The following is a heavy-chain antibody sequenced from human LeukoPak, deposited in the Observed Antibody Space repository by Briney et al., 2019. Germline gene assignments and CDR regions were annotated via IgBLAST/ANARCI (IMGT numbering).Heavy chain of an antibody. V-gene: IGHV4-39*01. D-gene: IGHD3-10*01. CDR3: ARRVATMVRGVNYYYYYMDV. CDR1: GGSISSSSYY. CDR2: IYYSGST. Sequence: PSETLSLTCTVSGGSISSSSYYWGWIRQPPGKGLEWIGSIYYSGSTYYNPSLKSRVTISVDTSKNQFSLKLSSVTAADTAVYYCARRVATMVRGVNYYYYYMDVWGKGTTVTVSS. J-gene: IGHJ6*03.